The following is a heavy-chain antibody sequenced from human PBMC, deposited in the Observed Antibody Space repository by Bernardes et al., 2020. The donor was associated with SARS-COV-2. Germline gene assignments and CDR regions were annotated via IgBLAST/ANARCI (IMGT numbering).Heavy chain of an antibody. CDR2: ISGSGGST. D-gene: IGHD3-10*01. Sequence: GSLRLSCAASGFTFSSYAMTWVRQAPGKGLEWVSTISGSGGSTYYADSVKGRFTISRDNSKNTLYLQMNSLRAKDTAVFYCAGYGSGSYKWFDPWGQGTLVTVSS. CDR3: AGYGSGSYKWFDP. CDR1: GFTFSSYA. V-gene: IGHV3-23*01. J-gene: IGHJ5*02.